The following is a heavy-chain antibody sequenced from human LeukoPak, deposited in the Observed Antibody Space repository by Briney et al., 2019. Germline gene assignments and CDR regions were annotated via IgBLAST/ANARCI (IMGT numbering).Heavy chain of an antibody. V-gene: IGHV3-53*01. CDR2: LYGDGKT. CDR3: AARGGGYYYGMDV. Sequence: GGSLRLSCAASEFTVSGNFMTWARQAPGKGLEWVSLLYGDGKTYYADSVKGRFTISRDYSKNTVNLQMNNLRVDDTAVYYCAARGGGYYYGMDVWGRGTTVIVSS. CDR1: EFTVSGNF. D-gene: IGHD3-16*01. J-gene: IGHJ6*02.